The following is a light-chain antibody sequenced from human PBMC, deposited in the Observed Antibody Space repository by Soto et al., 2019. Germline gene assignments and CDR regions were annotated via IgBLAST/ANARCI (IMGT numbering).Light chain of an antibody. CDR1: QAIDQY. CDR3: QEHNVDLPVA. CDR2: AAS. J-gene: IGKJ3*01. V-gene: IGKV1-27*01. Sequence: DIQMTQSPSSLSASVGDRVTITCRASQAIDQYVAWYQQKPVPVTKLLIYAASTLHSGVPSRFSGSGSGAHFALTITGLQPEDVATYYCQEHNVDLPVAFGPGTTVDV.